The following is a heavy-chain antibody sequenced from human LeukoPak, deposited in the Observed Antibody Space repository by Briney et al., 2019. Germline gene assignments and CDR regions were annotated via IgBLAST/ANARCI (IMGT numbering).Heavy chain of an antibody. CDR2: IKSKADGGTA. V-gene: IGHV3-15*01. Sequence: GGSLRLSCAASGFVFGDAWVSWVRQAPGKGLEWVGRIKSKADGGTADYATPVKGRFIISRDDLKNTVYLQMNSLKAEDTAVYYCSTERWFGELLVHAWGQGTLVTVSS. J-gene: IGHJ5*02. CDR1: GFVFGDAW. D-gene: IGHD3-10*01. CDR3: STERWFGELLVHA.